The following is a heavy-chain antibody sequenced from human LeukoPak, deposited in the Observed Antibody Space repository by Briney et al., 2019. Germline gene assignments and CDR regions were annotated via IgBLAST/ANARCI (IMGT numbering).Heavy chain of an antibody. J-gene: IGHJ4*02. CDR3: AKDTPRGYNYGYFDY. Sequence: PGGSLRLSCAASGFTFSSYGMHWVRQAPGKGLEWVAFIRYDGSNKYYGDSVKGRFTISRDNSKNTLFLHMNSLRADDTAIYFCAKDTPRGYNYGYFDYWGQGTLVTVSS. CDR1: GFTFSSYG. CDR2: IRYDGSNK. D-gene: IGHD5-18*01. V-gene: IGHV3-30*02.